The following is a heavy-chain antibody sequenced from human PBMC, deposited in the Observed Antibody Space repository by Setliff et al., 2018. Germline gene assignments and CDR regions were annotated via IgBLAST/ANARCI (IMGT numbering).Heavy chain of an antibody. J-gene: IGHJ3*01. Sequence: PSETLSLTCTVSGGSISTTDYYWGWIRQPPGKGLEWIGCVYYSGNTYYSPSLKSRVTMFVDTSKNQFSLMLYSVTAADTAIYYCARDLLRSSSWRPDVFDVWGQGTMVTVSS. CDR3: ARDLLRSSSWRPDVFDV. CDR2: VYYSGNT. CDR1: GGSISTTDYY. V-gene: IGHV4-39*07. D-gene: IGHD6-13*01.